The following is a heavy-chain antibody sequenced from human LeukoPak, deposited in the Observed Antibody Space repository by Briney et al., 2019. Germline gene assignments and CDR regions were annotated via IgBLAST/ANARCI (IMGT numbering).Heavy chain of an antibody. CDR1: GYSFTSYW. CDR2: IYPGDSDT. CDR3: ARRRCTNDVCYTGGAFDI. D-gene: IGHD2-8*01. J-gene: IGHJ3*02. Sequence: EEYLKISCKGSGYSFTSYWIGWVRQMPGKGLELMGIIYPGDSDTRYSPSLQGHITISADKSINAAYLQWSSLKASDTAMYYCARRRCTNDVCYTGGAFDIWGQGTVVTVSS. V-gene: IGHV5-51*01.